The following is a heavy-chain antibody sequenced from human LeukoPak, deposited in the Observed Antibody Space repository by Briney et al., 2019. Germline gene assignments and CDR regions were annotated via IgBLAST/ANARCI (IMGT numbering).Heavy chain of an antibody. J-gene: IGHJ4*02. CDR3: AKDLSRRSSSFDY. V-gene: IGHV3-30*18. Sequence: PGGSLRLSCAASGFAFSSYGMHWVRQAPGRGLEWVANISYDGENIYYADSVRGRFTISRDNSKNTLYLQMNSLRAEDTAVYYCAKDLSRRSSSFDYWGQGTLVTVSS. CDR1: GFAFSSYG. D-gene: IGHD2-2*01. CDR2: ISYDGENI.